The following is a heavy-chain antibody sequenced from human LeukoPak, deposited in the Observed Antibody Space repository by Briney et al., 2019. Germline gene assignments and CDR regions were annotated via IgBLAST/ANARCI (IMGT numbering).Heavy chain of an antibody. CDR3: AKDRSAVITFGGVISD. Sequence: GGSLRLSCAASGFTFSSYAMHWVRQAPGKGLEWVAVISYDGSNKYYADSVKGRFTISRDNSKNTLYLQMNSLRAEDTAVYYCAKDRSAVITFGGVISDWGQGTLVTVSS. CDR2: ISYDGSNK. D-gene: IGHD3-16*02. V-gene: IGHV3-30-3*01. J-gene: IGHJ4*02. CDR1: GFTFSSYA.